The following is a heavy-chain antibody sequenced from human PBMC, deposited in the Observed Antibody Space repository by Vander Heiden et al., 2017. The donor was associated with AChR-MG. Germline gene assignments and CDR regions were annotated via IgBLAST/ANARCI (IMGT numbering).Heavy chain of an antibody. J-gene: IGHJ4*02. V-gene: IGHV3-23*04. CDR1: GFTFSSHA. CDR3: ARLSATFDY. Sequence: EVQVVESGGGLVQPGGSLRLSCAASGFTFSSHAMSWVRQAPGKGLEWVSGIHGSGATTYYADSVKGRFTISRDNSKNTLFLQMDSLRAEDTAVYYCARLSATFDYWGQGILVTVSS. D-gene: IGHD2-15*01. CDR2: IHGSGATT.